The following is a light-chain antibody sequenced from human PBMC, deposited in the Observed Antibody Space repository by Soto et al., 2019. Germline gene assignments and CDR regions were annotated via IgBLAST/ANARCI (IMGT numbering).Light chain of an antibody. J-gene: IGLJ1*01. CDR2: DVT. V-gene: IGLV2-14*01. CDR3: GSYTSSSPRV. Sequence: QSALTQPASVSGSPGQSITISCTGTSSDVGAYNFVSWYQQHPGKAPKVMIYDVTNRPSGVSDRFSGSKSGNTASLTISGLQAEDEADYYCGSYTSSSPRVFGTGTKLTVL. CDR1: SSDVGAYNF.